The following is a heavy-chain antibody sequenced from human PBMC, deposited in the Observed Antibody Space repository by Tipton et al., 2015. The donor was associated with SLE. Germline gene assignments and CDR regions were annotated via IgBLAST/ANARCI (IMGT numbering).Heavy chain of an antibody. CDR3: ARVGPKGVDY. V-gene: IGHV4-4*07. CDR1: GGSLSDYY. D-gene: IGHD3-10*01. J-gene: IGHJ4*02. Sequence: TLSLTCPVSGGSLSDYYWSWIRQPAGKGLEWIGHIYTSGSTNDNPSLKSRVTISVDTSKNQFSLKLSSVTAADTAVYYCARVGPKGVDYWGQGTLVTVSS. CDR2: IYTSGST.